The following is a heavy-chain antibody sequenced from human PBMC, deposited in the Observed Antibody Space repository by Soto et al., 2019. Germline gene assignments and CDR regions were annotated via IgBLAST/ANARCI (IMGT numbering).Heavy chain of an antibody. CDR2: IRQDGNED. D-gene: IGHD4-17*01. V-gene: IGHV3-7*04. Sequence: EVQLVESGGGLVQPGESLRLSCAASGFSSSTYWMSWVRQAPGKGLEWVANIRQDGNEDYYVDSVKGRFTISRDNAKNSLFLQMNSLRVEDTAVYYCARGHDYGPHFDYWGRGTLVTVSS. J-gene: IGHJ4*02. CDR1: GFSSSTYW. CDR3: ARGHDYGPHFDY.